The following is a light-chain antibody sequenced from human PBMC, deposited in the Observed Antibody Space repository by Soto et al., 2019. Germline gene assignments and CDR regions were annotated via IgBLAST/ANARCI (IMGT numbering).Light chain of an antibody. CDR3: QQYSSSLIT. CDR1: QSIGSSY. J-gene: IGKJ5*01. V-gene: IGKV3-20*01. CDR2: GAS. Sequence: EVASTQSPGTLSLSPGERATLSCISSQSIGSSYLAWYQQKPGQAPRLLIYGASSRATGIPDRFSGGGSGTDFSLTIIRLDPEDFAVYYCQQYSSSLITFGQGTRLEIK.